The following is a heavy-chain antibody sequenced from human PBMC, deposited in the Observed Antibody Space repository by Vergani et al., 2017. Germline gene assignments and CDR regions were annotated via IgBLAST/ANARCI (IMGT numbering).Heavy chain of an antibody. J-gene: IGHJ6*02. CDR1: GGSISSGSYY. CDR2: VYTGGGT. V-gene: IGHV4-61*02. CDR3: AIDPLYTTTLPFLLLDMDV. Sequence: QVQLQESGPGLVRPSQTLSLTCPVSGGSISSGSYYWSWFRQPAGEGLEWIGRVYTGGGTSYKPSLKSRVTISVDTAKNQCSLQLSSLTAADTAVYYCAIDPLYTTTLPFLLLDMDVWGQGTTVTVSS. D-gene: IGHD3-16*01.